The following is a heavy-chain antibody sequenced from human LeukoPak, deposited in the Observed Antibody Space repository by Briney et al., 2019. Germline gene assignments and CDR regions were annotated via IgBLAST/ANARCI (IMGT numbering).Heavy chain of an antibody. CDR2: ITGSGGST. CDR1: GFTFSGYA. D-gene: IGHD3-10*01. J-gene: IGHJ5*02. Sequence: GGSLRLSCAASGFTFSGYAMSWVRQAPGKGLEWVSAITGSGGSTYYADSVKGRFTISRDNSKSTLYLQMSSLRNDDTAIYYCAKAEARYYYGSGSYLASWGQGTRVTASS. CDR3: AKAEARYYYGSGSYLAS. V-gene: IGHV3-23*01.